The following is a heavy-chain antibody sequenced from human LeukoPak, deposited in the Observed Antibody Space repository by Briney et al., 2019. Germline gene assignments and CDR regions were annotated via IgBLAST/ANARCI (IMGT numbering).Heavy chain of an antibody. J-gene: IGHJ4*02. Sequence: GGSLRLSCAASGFTFSSYAMSWVRQAPGKGLEWVACTSGIGGSTSYAGSVKGRFTISRDNSKNTLYLQMNSLRVEDTAVYYCAKNGGSQCYSHLDSWGQGTLVTVSS. D-gene: IGHD2-15*01. CDR1: GFTFSSYA. V-gene: IGHV3-23*01. CDR2: TSGIGGST. CDR3: AKNGGSQCYSHLDS.